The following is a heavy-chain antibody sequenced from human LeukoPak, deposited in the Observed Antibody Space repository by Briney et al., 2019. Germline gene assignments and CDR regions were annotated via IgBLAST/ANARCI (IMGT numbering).Heavy chain of an antibody. V-gene: IGHV1-69*05. CDR1: GGTFSSYA. CDR3: ARVVLPDYYDSSGYLDDAFDI. J-gene: IGHJ3*02. CDR2: IIPIFGTA. D-gene: IGHD3-22*01. Sequence: GASVKVSCKASGGTFSSYAISWVRQAPGQGLEWMGGIIPIFGTANYAQKFQGRVTITTDESTSTAYMELSSLRSEDTAVYYCARVVLPDYYDSSGYLDDAFDIWGQGTMVTVSS.